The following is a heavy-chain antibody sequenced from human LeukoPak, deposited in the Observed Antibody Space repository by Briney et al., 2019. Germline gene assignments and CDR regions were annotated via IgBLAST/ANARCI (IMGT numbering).Heavy chain of an antibody. CDR2: INPNSGGT. CDR3: ARDIIAARPDYYYYMDV. J-gene: IGHJ6*03. D-gene: IGHD6-6*01. Sequence: ASVKVSCKASGYTFTGYYMHWVRQAPGQGLEWMGWINPNSGGTNYAQKFQGRVTMTRDTSISTAYMELSRLRSDDTNVYYCARDIIAARPDYYYYMDVWGKGTTVTVSS. CDR1: GYTFTGYY. V-gene: IGHV1-2*02.